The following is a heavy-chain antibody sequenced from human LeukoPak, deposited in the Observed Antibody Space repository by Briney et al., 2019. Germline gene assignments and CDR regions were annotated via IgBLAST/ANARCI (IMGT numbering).Heavy chain of an antibody. V-gene: IGHV4-39*07. J-gene: IGHJ4*02. Sequence: SQTLSLTCTVSGGSIRSGNYYWTWIRQPPGKGLEWIGEINHSGSTNYNPSLKSRVTISVDTSKNQFSLKLSSVTAADTAVYYCARFGSALTGDYVGATSLDYWGQGTLVTVSS. CDR3: ARFGSALTGDYVGATSLDY. CDR2: INHSGST. CDR1: GGSIRSGNYY. D-gene: IGHD1-26*01.